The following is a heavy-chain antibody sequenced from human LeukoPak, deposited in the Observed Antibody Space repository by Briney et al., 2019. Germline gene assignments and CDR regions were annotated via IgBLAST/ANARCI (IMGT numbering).Heavy chain of an antibody. CDR3: ARDEDGRYESLIDY. V-gene: IGHV3-21*01. CDR2: ISSSSSYI. D-gene: IGHD1-26*01. CDR1: GFTFSSYS. Sequence: TGGSLRLSCAASGFTFSSYSMNWVRQAPGKGLEWVSSISSSSSYIYYADSVKGRFTISRDNAKNSLYLQMNSLRAEDTAVYYCARDEDGRYESLIDYWGQGTLVTVSS. J-gene: IGHJ4*02.